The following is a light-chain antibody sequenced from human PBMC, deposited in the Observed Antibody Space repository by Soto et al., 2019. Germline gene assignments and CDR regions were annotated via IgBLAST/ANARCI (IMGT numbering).Light chain of an antibody. CDR3: QQYRSSPLT. CDR1: QSVSSSY. V-gene: IGKV3-20*01. J-gene: IGKJ4*01. CDR2: GAS. Sequence: EIVLTQSPGTLSLSPGERATLSCRASQSVSSSYLAWYQQKTGQAPRLLIYGASSRATGIPDRFSGSGSGTDFTLTISRLAPEDFAVYYCQQYRSSPLTFGGGTKVEMK.